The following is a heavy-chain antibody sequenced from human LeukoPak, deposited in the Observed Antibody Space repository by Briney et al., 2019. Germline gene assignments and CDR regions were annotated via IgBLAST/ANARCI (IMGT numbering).Heavy chain of an antibody. D-gene: IGHD2-2*02. J-gene: IGHJ6*02. CDR2: IHHNGTR. CDR3: ASAPILRGEGGERYRCGLDV. Sequence: PSETLSLTCGVSVGSISSGNWWTWVRQSPGKGLEWIGEIHHNGTRNFNPSLKSRVIISLDTFKNHISLILTSVTAADTAVYYCASAPILRGEGGERYRCGLDVWGQGTTVTVSS. V-gene: IGHV4/OR15-8*01. CDR1: VGSISSGNW.